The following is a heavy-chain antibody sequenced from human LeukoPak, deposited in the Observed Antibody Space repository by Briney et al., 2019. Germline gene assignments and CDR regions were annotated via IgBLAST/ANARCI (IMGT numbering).Heavy chain of an antibody. CDR2: INWGSNHI. CDR3: ARGNSGWSRDY. V-gene: IGHV3-21*06. D-gene: IGHD6-19*01. J-gene: IGHJ4*02. Sequence: PGGSLRLSCAASGFTLRSYSMSWVRQAPGKGLEWVSSINWGSNHIYYADAVQGRFTISRDNAKNSLYLQMNSLRVEDTAIYYCARGNSGWSRDYWGQGTLVTVSS. CDR1: GFTLRSYS.